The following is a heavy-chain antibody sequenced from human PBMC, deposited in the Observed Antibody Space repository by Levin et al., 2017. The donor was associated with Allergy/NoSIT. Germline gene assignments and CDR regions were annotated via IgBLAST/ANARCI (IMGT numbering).Heavy chain of an antibody. J-gene: IGHJ4*02. Sequence: GGSLRLSCVAYGFSFSTANMNWVRQTPGKGLEWVSYINSSSSVMNYADSVKGRFTVSRDNAKSSMYLQMNSLRVEDTAVYYCGRDVWAYSSSSDLGGQGTLVTVSS. CDR3: GRDVWAYSSSSDL. D-gene: IGHD6-6*01. CDR1: GFSFSTAN. V-gene: IGHV3-48*01. CDR2: INSSSSVM.